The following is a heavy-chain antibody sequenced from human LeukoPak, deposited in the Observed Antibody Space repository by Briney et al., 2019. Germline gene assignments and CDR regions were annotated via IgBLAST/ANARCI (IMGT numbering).Heavy chain of an antibody. Sequence: ASVKVSCKASGYTFTGYYMHWVRQAPGQGLEWMGRINPNSGGTNYAQKFQGRVTMTRDTSISTAYMELSRLRSDDTAVYYCATRTLAGYMQAFDIWGQGTMVTVSS. D-gene: IGHD5-18*01. CDR1: GYTFTGYY. CDR3: ATRTLAGYMQAFDI. J-gene: IGHJ3*02. CDR2: INPNSGGT. V-gene: IGHV1-2*06.